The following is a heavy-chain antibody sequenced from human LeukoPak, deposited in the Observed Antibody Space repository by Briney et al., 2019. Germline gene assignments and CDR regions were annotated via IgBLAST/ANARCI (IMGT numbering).Heavy chain of an antibody. CDR3: AREGDSSGYWGWFYYYGMDV. Sequence: GGDLRLYCASTGFTFSSYAIHWVRQAPGKGLEWVAVISYDGSNKYYADSVKGRFTISRDNSKNTLYLQMNSLRAEDTAVYYCAREGDSSGYWGWFYYYGMDVWGQGTTVTVSS. CDR2: ISYDGSNK. J-gene: IGHJ6*02. D-gene: IGHD3-22*01. CDR1: GFTFSSYA. V-gene: IGHV3-30-3*01.